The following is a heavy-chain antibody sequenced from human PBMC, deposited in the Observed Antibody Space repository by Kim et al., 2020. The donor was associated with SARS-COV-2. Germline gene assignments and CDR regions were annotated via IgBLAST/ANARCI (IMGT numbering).Heavy chain of an antibody. CDR2: ISSSSSYI. V-gene: IGHV3-21*01. J-gene: IGHJ6*02. Sequence: GGSLRLSCAASGFTFSSYSMNWVRQAPGKGLEWVSSISSSSSYIYYADSVKGRFTISRDNAKNSLYLQMNSLRAEDTAVYYCARGGDDYGMDVWGQGTTVTVSS. CDR1: GFTFSSYS. D-gene: IGHD4-17*01. CDR3: ARGGDDYGMDV.